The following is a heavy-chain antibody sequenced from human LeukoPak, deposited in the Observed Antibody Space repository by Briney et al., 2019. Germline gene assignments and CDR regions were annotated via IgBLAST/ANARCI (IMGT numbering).Heavy chain of an antibody. CDR2: IRYDGSSK. D-gene: IGHD6-6*01. V-gene: IGHV3-30*02. CDR3: ARGFPIAARSGRNAFDI. Sequence: GGSLRLSCAAYGFTFSSYGMHWVRQAPGKGLEWVAFIRYDGSSKYYADSVKGRFTISRDNAKNSLYLQMNSLRAEDTAVYYCARGFPIAARSGRNAFDIWGQGTMVTVSS. J-gene: IGHJ3*02. CDR1: GFTFSSYG.